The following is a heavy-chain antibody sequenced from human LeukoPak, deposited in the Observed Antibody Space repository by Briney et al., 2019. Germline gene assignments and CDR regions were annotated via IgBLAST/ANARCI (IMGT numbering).Heavy chain of an antibody. CDR2: ISSSSSYI. D-gene: IGHD6-19*01. Sequence: GGSLRLSCAASGFTFSSYSMNWVRQAPGKGLEWVSSISSSSSYIYYADSVKGRFTISRDNAKNSLYLQMNSLRAEDTAVYYCARDGGWYKRGLDHYYYMDVWGKGTTVTVS. V-gene: IGHV3-21*01. CDR1: GFTFSSYS. CDR3: ARDGGWYKRGLDHYYYMDV. J-gene: IGHJ6*03.